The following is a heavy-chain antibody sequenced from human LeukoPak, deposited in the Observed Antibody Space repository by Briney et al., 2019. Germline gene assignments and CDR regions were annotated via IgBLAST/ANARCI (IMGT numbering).Heavy chain of an antibody. V-gene: IGHV1-24*01. J-gene: IGHJ3*02. CDR2: FDPEDGET. D-gene: IGHD3-22*01. CDR1: GYTLTELS. CDR3: AKGDYYDSSGYYYGVQAFDI. Sequence: ASVKVSCKVSGYTLTELSMHWVRQAPGKGLEWMGGFDPEDGETIYAQKFQGRVTMTEDTSTDTAYMELSSLRSEDTAVYYCAKGDYYDSSGYYYGVQAFDIWGQGTMVTVSS.